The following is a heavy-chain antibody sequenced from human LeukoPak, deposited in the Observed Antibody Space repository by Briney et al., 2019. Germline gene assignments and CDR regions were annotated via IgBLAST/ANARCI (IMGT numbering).Heavy chain of an antibody. CDR3: ARDVGGYAFDY. CDR1: GFTFSSYG. CDR2: MSYDGSHK. J-gene: IGHJ4*02. Sequence: GGSLRLSCAASGFTFSSYGMHWVRQAPGKGLEWVAVMSYDGSHKFHADSVKGRFTISRDNSKNTLYLQMNSLRAEDTAIYFCARDVGGYAFDYRGQGTLVTVSS. D-gene: IGHD5-12*01. V-gene: IGHV3-30*03.